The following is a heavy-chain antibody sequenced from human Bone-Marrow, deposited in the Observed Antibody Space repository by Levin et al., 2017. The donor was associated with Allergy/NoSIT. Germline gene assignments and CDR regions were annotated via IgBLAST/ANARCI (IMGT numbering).Heavy chain of an antibody. D-gene: IGHD3-9*01. Sequence: PSETLSLTCTVSGGSVSSGSYYWSWIRQPPGKGLEWIGYIYYSGSTNYNPSLKSRVTISVDTSKNQFSLKLSSVTAADTAVYYCARGNILTGYPYYYYDGMDVWGQGTTVTVSS. CDR2: IYYSGST. CDR1: GGSVSSGSYY. V-gene: IGHV4-61*01. J-gene: IGHJ6*02. CDR3: ARGNILTGYPYYYYDGMDV.